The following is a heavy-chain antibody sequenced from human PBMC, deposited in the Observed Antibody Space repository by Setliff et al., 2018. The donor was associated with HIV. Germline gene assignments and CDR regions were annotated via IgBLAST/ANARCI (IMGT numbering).Heavy chain of an antibody. Sequence: SVKVSCKASGGTFSRYAINWVRQAPGQGLEWMGGIIPMSGPATFAQKFQGRVTITADESTSTAYMELSSLRSDDAAVYYCALFGVATPGAFDIWGQGTVVTVSS. CDR2: IIPMSGPA. CDR3: ALFGVATPGAFDI. V-gene: IGHV1-69*13. D-gene: IGHD3-3*01. J-gene: IGHJ3*02. CDR1: GGTFSRYA.